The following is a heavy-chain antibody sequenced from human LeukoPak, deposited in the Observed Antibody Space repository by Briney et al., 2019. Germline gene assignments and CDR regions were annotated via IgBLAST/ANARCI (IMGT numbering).Heavy chain of an antibody. D-gene: IGHD2-2*01. V-gene: IGHV4-39*01. CDR1: GGSISSTSYY. J-gene: IGHJ4*02. CDR3: ARSYCSSTSCYASGYFDY. Sequence: KRSETLSLTCTVSGGSISSTSYYWGWIRQPPGKGLEWIASIYYSGSTYYNPSLRSRVTISVDTSKNQFSLRLNSVTAADTAVYYCARSYCSSTSCYASGYFDYWGQGTLVTVSS. CDR2: IYYSGST.